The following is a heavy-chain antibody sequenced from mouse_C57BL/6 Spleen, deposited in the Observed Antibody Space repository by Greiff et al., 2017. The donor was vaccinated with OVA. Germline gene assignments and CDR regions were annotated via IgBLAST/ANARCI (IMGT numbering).Heavy chain of an antibody. Sequence: VQLQQSGPELVKPGASVKISCKASGYTFTDYYMNWVKQSHGKSLEWIGDINPNNGGTSYNQKFKGKATLTVDKSSSTAYMELRSLTSEDSAVYYCARWRLGDGGFDYWGQGTTLTVSS. CDR1: GYTFTDYY. CDR2: INPNNGGT. J-gene: IGHJ2*01. V-gene: IGHV1-26*01. CDR3: ARWRLGDGGFDY. D-gene: IGHD1-2*01.